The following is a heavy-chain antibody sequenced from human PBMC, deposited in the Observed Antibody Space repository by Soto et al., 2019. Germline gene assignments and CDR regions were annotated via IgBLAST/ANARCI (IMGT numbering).Heavy chain of an antibody. CDR1: GFTFSSYG. CDR2: IWYDGRNK. V-gene: IGHV3-33*01. J-gene: IGHJ3*02. CDR3: ARVTDSSGWYWAFDI. D-gene: IGHD6-19*01. Sequence: QVQLVESGGGVVQPGRSLRLYCAASGFTFSSYGMHWVRQAPGKGLEWVAVIWYDGRNKFYADSVKGRFTISRDNSKNKLYLQMNSLRAEDTAAYYCARVTDSSGWYWAFDIWGQGTMVTVSS.